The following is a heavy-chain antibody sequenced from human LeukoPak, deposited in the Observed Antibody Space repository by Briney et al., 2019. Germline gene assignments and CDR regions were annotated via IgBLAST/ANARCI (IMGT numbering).Heavy chain of an antibody. Sequence: SETLSLTCAVSDYSISSGYYWDWIRQPPGKGLEWIGGIYYSGSTYYNPSLKSRVTISVDTSKNQFSLKLSSVTAADTAVYYCARHPPDGWYAFFDYWGQGTLVTVSS. CDR1: DYSISSGYY. D-gene: IGHD6-19*01. J-gene: IGHJ4*02. CDR3: ARHPPDGWYAFFDY. V-gene: IGHV4-38-2*01. CDR2: IYYSGST.